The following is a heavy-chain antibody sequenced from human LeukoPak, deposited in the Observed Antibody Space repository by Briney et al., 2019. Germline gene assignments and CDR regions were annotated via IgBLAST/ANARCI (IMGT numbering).Heavy chain of an antibody. CDR3: ARDIVVVPAAPGPYYYMDV. V-gene: IGHV4-39*01. D-gene: IGHD2-2*01. J-gene: IGHJ6*03. CDR2: IYYSGST. CDR1: GGSINSSTYY. Sequence: PSETLSLTCTVFGGSINSSTYYWGWIRQPPGKGLEWIGSIYYSGSTYYNPSLKSRVTISVDTSKNQFSLKLSSVTAADTAVYYCARDIVVVPAAPGPYYYMDVWGKGTTVTVSS.